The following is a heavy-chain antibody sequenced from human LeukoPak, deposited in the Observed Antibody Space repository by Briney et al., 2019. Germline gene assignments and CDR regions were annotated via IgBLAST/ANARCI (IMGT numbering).Heavy chain of an antibody. V-gene: IGHV4-61*01. Sequence: PSETLSLTCTVSGGSVSSGSYYWSWIRQPPGKGLEWIGYIYYSGSTNYNPSLKSRVTISVDTSKNQFSLKLSSVTAADTAVYYCARYRLVEYYFDYWGQGTLVTVSS. CDR2: IYYSGST. CDR3: ARYRLVEYYFDY. J-gene: IGHJ4*02. D-gene: IGHD3-9*01. CDR1: GGSVSSGSYY.